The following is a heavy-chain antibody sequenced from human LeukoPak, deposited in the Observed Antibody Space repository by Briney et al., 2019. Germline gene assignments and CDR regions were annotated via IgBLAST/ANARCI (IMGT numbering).Heavy chain of an antibody. CDR1: GYTLTELS. J-gene: IGHJ4*02. CDR3: AKDGGDCSSTNCLYYFDY. D-gene: IGHD2-2*01. CDR2: FDPEDGET. V-gene: IGHV1-24*01. Sequence: ASVKVSCKVSGYTLTELSMHWVRQAPGKGLEWMGGFDPEDGETIYAQKFQGRVTMTRDTSTSTVYMELSSLRSEDTAVYYCAKDGGDCSSTNCLYYFDYWGQGTLVTVSS.